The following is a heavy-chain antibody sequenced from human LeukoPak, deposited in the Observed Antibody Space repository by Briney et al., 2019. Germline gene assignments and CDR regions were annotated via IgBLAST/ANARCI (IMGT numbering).Heavy chain of an antibody. D-gene: IGHD3-3*01. CDR1: GYTFTSYY. Sequence: ALVKVSCKASGYTFTSYYMHWVRQAPGQGLEWMGIINPSGGSTSYAQKFQGRVTMTRDTSTSTVYMELSSLRSEDTAVYYCARDYDFWGGRDAFDIWGQGTMVTVSS. J-gene: IGHJ3*02. CDR2: INPSGGST. V-gene: IGHV1-46*01. CDR3: ARDYDFWGGRDAFDI.